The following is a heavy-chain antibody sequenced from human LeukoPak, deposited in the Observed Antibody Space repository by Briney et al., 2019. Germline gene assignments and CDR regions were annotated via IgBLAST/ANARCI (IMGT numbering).Heavy chain of an antibody. J-gene: IGHJ4*02. CDR2: IDNRGST. D-gene: IGHD3-10*01. Sequence: SETLSLTCTVSDGSFNFYFWHWIRQPPGKGLDWIGEIDNRGSTQYNPSLRSRVAISVDTSRNQFSLELTSVTAADTAVYFCARDSHSGFQWGQGTLVTVSS. CDR3: ARDSHSGFQ. V-gene: IGHV4-34*01. CDR1: DGSFNFYF.